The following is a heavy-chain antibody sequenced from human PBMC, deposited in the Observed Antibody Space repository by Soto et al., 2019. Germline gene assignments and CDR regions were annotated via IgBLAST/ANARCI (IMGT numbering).Heavy chain of an antibody. CDR1: GFTFGPFW. CDR3: AKGYCSNGACYSPFDY. J-gene: IGHJ4*02. Sequence: GGSLRLSCAASGFTFGPFWMHWVRQAPGKGLEWLTLISYDGDTIYYADSVRGRFTISRDNSKNTLFLQMNSLRGEDTAVYYCAKGYCSNGACYSPFDYWGQGTLVTVSS. D-gene: IGHD2-8*01. CDR2: ISYDGDTI. V-gene: IGHV3-30*18.